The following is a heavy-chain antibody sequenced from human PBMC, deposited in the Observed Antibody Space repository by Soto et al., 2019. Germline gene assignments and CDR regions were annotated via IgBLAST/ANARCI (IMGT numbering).Heavy chain of an antibody. J-gene: IGHJ4*02. CDR2: IDYSGST. D-gene: IGHD2-2*01. V-gene: IGHV4-59*01. CDR3: AGERRDGYQHYFAH. Sequence: QVQLQESGPGLVKPSETLSLMCTVSGGSISSYYWSWIRQPPGKGLEWIGYIDYSGSTNYNPSLKSPITITLDTSKNQFSPEVHSVTASDTAVYYCAGERRDGYQHYFAHWGQGTLVTVSS. CDR1: GGSISSYY.